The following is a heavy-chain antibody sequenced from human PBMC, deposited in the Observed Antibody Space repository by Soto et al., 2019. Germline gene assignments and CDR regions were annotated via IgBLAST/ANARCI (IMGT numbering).Heavy chain of an antibody. D-gene: IGHD3-22*01. J-gene: IGHJ1*01. V-gene: IGHV4-30-4*01. CDR3: EAVTYYGSSGYFY. CDR2: IYYSGST. CDR1: GRSISSVNYY. Sequence: TLSLTCTVSGRSISSVNYYWSWIRQPPGKGLEWIGYIYYSGSTYYNPSLRSRVTISVDTSKNQFSLELSSLRSEDTALYFCEAVTYYGSSGYFYWGQGTLVTVSS.